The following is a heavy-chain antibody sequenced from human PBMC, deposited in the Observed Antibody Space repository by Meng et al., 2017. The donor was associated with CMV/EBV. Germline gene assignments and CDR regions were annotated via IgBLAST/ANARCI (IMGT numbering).Heavy chain of an antibody. D-gene: IGHD2-2*01. CDR2: ISSSSSYI. CDR1: GFTFSSYS. CDR3: AREVVPDAKTGYFDY. V-gene: IGHV3-21*01. Sequence: GESLKISCAASGFTFSSYSMNWVRQAPGKGLEWVSSISSSSSYIYYADSVKGRFTISRDNAKNSLYLQMNSLRAEDTAVYYCAREVVPDAKTGYFDYWGQGTLVTVSS. J-gene: IGHJ4*02.